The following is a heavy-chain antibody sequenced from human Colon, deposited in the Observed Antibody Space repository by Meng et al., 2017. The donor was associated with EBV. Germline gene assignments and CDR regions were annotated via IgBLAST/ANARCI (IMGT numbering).Heavy chain of an antibody. CDR2: IDDSGST. J-gene: IGHJ4*02. V-gene: IGHV4-4*03. Sequence: GRPVESGPGLVKPPGTLSLTCGVSGVSISSNIRWTWVRQSPGKGLGWIGDIDDSGSTNYNPSLNSRISISLDKSKNHFSLKVNSVTAADTAVYYCARGKQDAWELLAYWGQGALVTVSS. CDR3: ARGKQDAWELLAY. CDR1: GVSISSNIR. D-gene: IGHD1-26*01.